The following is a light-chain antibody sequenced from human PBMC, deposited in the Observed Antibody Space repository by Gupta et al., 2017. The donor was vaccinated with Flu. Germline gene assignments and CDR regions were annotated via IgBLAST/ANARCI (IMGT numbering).Light chain of an antibody. Sequence: GTSSCTGGSSNIGDGYDVHWYQQFPGTAPKLLIYVNNNRPSGVPDRFSGSKSGASASLAITGLHVEDEADYYCQSYDTTLSAVVFGGGTKLTVL. CDR3: QSYDTTLSAVV. CDR2: VNN. V-gene: IGLV1-40*03. J-gene: IGLJ2*01. CDR1: SSNIGDGYD.